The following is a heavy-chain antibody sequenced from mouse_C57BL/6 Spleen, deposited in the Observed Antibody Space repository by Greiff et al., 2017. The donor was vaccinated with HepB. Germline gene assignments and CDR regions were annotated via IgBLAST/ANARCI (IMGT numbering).Heavy chain of an antibody. Sequence: EVQLQQSGPGLVKPSQSLSLTCSVTGYSITSGYYWNWIRQFPGNKLEWMGYLSYDGSNNYNPSLKNRISITRDTSKNQFFLKLNSVTTEDTATYYCARAPYYGSSYGFAYWGQGTLVTVSA. CDR2: LSYDGSN. CDR1: GYSITSGYY. D-gene: IGHD1-1*01. J-gene: IGHJ3*01. V-gene: IGHV3-6*01. CDR3: ARAPYYGSSYGFAY.